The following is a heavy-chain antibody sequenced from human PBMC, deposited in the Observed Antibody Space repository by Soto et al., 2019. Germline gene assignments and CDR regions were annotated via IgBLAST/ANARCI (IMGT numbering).Heavy chain of an antibody. D-gene: IGHD2-15*01. CDR3: ARGYCSGGSCYLGIPFFDY. V-gene: IGHV1-69*13. Sequence: SVKVSCKASGGTFSSYAISWVRQAPGQGLEWMGGIIPIFGTANYAQKFQGRVTITADESTSTAYMELSSLRSEDTAVYYCARGYCSGGSCYLGIPFFDYWGQGTLVTVSS. CDR2: IIPIFGTA. J-gene: IGHJ4*02. CDR1: GGTFSSYA.